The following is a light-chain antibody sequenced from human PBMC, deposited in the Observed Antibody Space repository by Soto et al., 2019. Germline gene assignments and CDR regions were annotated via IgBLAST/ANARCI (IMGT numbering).Light chain of an antibody. Sequence: IQMTQSPSSVSASVGARVTMTCRASQGVGGWLAWYQQKPGKVPKLLIYATSSLHSGVPSRFSGSGSGTDFTLSISSLQPEDFATYYCQQTHSLPRSFGPGTKVDIK. CDR1: QGVGGW. CDR3: QQTHSLPRS. V-gene: IGKV1-12*01. CDR2: ATS. J-gene: IGKJ3*01.